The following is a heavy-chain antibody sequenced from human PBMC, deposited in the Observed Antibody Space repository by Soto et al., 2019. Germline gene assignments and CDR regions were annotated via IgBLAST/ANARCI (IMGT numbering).Heavy chain of an antibody. CDR3: ARDGHYDYIWGSFSWADY. J-gene: IGHJ4*02. V-gene: IGHV3-33*01. D-gene: IGHD3-16*01. CDR1: GLTFSSYG. CDR2: IWYDGSNK. Sequence: QVELVESGGGVVQPGRSLRLSCAASGLTFSSYGMHWVRQAPGKGLEWVAVIWYDGSNKYYADSVKGRFTISRDNSKNTLYLQMNSLRAEDTAVYYCARDGHYDYIWGSFSWADYWGQGTLVTVSS.